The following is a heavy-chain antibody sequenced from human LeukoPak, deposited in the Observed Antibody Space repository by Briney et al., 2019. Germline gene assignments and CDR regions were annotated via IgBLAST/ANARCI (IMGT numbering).Heavy chain of an antibody. V-gene: IGHV1-24*01. J-gene: IGHJ4*02. Sequence: ASVKVSCTVSGYTLTELSMHWVRQAPGKGLEWMGGFDPEDGETIYAQKSQGRVTMTEDTSTDTAYMELSSLRSEDTAVYYCATSGHSWGLPYFDYWGQGTLVTVSS. CDR3: ATSGHSWGLPYFDY. CDR1: GYTLTELS. CDR2: FDPEDGET. D-gene: IGHD3-16*01.